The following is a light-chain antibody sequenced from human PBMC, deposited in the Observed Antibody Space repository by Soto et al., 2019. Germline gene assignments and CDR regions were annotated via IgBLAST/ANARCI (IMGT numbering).Light chain of an antibody. V-gene: IGKV1-39*01. CDR3: QQTYSTLFT. J-gene: IGKJ3*01. CDR1: QSIINY. CDR2: TAS. Sequence: DIEMTQSPSSLSAFVGDRVTITCRASQSIINYLNWYQQKPGKAPKILIYTASNLQSGVPSRFSGTGSGTDFTLTISSLQPEDSATYYCQQTYSTLFTFGPGTKVDIK.